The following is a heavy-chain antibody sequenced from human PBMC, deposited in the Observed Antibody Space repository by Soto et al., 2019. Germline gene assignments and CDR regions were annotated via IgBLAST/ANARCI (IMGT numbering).Heavy chain of an antibody. V-gene: IGHV4-34*01. CDR3: ARGLWERVRGVIGMDV. J-gene: IGHJ6*02. D-gene: IGHD3-10*01. Sequence: PSETLSLTCAVYGGSFSGYYWSWIRQSPGKGLEWIGEINHSGSTNYNPSLKSRVTISVDTSKNQFSLKLSSVTAADTAVYYCARGLWERVRGVIGMDVWGQGTTVTSP. CDR1: GGSFSGYY. CDR2: INHSGST.